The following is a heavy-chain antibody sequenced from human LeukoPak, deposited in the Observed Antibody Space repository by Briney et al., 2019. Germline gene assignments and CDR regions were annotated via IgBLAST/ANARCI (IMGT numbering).Heavy chain of an antibody. D-gene: IGHD3-3*01. CDR3: ARATSGNPLFDY. Sequence: GGSLRLSCVASGFTYTNYWMAWVRQAPGKGLEWVANIKGDGSDKNHADSVKGRFTVSRDNAKNSLYLEMNNLRAEDTAVYYCARATSGNPLFDYWGQGTLVTVSS. CDR2: IKGDGSDK. CDR1: GFTYTNYW. V-gene: IGHV3-7*03. J-gene: IGHJ4*02.